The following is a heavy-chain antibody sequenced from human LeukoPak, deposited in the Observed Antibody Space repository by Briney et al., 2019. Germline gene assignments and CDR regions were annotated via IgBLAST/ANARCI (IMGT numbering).Heavy chain of an antibody. CDR3: ARSYYDSSGYYSLSVLDI. J-gene: IGHJ3*02. CDR2: IYPGDSDT. CDR1: GYSFTSYW. Sequence: GESLKISCKGSGYSFTSYWIGWVRQMPGKGLEWMGIIYPGDSDTRYSPSFQGQVTISADKSISTAYLQWNSLKASDTAMYYCARSYYDSSGYYSLSVLDIWGQGTVVTVSS. V-gene: IGHV5-51*01. D-gene: IGHD3-22*01.